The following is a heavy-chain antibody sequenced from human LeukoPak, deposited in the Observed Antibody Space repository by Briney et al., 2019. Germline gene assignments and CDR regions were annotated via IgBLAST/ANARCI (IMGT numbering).Heavy chain of an antibody. CDR2: IYYSGST. CDR3: AIGCSSTSCPNYFDY. Sequence: PSETLSLTCTVSGGSISSYYWSWIRQPPGKGLEWIGFIYYSGSTNYNPSLKSRVSISVDTSKNQFSLKLSSVTAADTAVYYCAIGCSSTSCPNYFDYWGQGTLVTVSS. V-gene: IGHV4-59*08. CDR1: GGSISSYY. D-gene: IGHD2-2*01. J-gene: IGHJ4*02.